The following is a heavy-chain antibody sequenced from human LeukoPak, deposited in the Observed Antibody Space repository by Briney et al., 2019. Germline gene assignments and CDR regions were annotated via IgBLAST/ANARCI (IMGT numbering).Heavy chain of an antibody. CDR2: IRYDGSNK. CDR1: GFTFSNYG. CDR3: AKGRGMATKYYFDY. V-gene: IGHV3-30*02. J-gene: IGHJ4*02. D-gene: IGHD5-24*01. Sequence: GGSLRLSCAASGFTFSNYGMHWVRQAPGKGLEWVTFIRYDGSNKSYADSVKGRFTISRDNSKNTLYLQMNSLRAEDTALYYCAKGRGMATKYYFDYWGQGTLVTVSS.